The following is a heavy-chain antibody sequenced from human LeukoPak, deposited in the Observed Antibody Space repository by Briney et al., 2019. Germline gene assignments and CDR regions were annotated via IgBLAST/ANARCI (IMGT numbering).Heavy chain of an antibody. CDR1: GGSISSYY. Sequence: SETLSLTCTVSGGSISSYYWSWIRQPAGKGLEWIGRIYTSGSTNYNPSPKSRVTMSVDTSKNQFSLKLSSVTAADTAVYYCARGRNYYDSSGYYYESAFDIWGQGTMVTVSS. CDR3: ARGRNYYDSSGYYYESAFDI. V-gene: IGHV4-4*07. J-gene: IGHJ3*02. CDR2: IYTSGST. D-gene: IGHD3-22*01.